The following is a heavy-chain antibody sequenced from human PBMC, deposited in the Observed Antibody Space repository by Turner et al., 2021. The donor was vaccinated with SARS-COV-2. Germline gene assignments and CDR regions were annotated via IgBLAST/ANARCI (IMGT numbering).Heavy chain of an antibody. CDR2: NYSGGNT. CDR1: GFTVSNNY. V-gene: IGHV3-53*04. J-gene: IGHJ4*02. CDR3: ARKNYGADRDY. Sequence: EVQLVESGGGLVQPGGSLRLSCAVSGFTVSNNYMSWVRQATGKGLEGVSVNYSGGNTFYADSVKGRFTISRDSSKNTLDLQMNSLRPEDTAVYYCARKNYGADRDYWGQGTLVTVSS. D-gene: IGHD4-17*01.